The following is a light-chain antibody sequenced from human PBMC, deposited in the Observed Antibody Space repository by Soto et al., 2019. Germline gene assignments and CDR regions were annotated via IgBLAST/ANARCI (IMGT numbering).Light chain of an antibody. CDR3: QQRET. CDR2: ATS. V-gene: IGKV1-39*01. J-gene: IGKJ3*01. Sequence: DIQMTRSPSSLCASGGDRVTITCRASQAIHSYLNWYQQKPGKAPNLLTFATSTLQSGVPSRFSGSGSGTDFTLTISSLQPEDFATYYCQQRETFGPGTKVDIK. CDR1: QAIHSY.